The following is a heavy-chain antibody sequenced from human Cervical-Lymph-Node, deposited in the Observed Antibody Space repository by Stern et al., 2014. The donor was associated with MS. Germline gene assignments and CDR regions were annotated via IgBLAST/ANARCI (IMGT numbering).Heavy chain of an antibody. CDR3: ARGPNYESXXXX. D-gene: IGHD4/OR15-4a*01. J-gene: IGHJ4*02. CDR1: GGSISSGSYY. V-gene: IGHV4-61*02. Sequence: QVQLQESGPGLVKPSQTLSLTCTVSGGSISSGSYYWSWIRQPAGKGLEWIGRIYTSGSTNYTPSLKIRVTISVDPSKNQSPLKWSSVTAADTAVYYCARGPNYESXXXXWGQGTLVTVSS. CDR2: IYTSGST.